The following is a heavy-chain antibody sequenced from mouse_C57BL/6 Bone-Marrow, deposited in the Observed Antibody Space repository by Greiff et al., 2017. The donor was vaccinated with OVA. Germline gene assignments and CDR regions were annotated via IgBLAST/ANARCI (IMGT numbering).Heavy chain of an antibody. J-gene: IGHJ2*01. V-gene: IGHV1-81*01. CDR2: IYPRSGNT. CDR3: ARRALTTVVAGDY. CDR1: GYTFTSYG. Sequence: QVQLKESGAELARPGASMKLSCKASGYTFTSYGISWVKQRTGQGLEWIGEIYPRSGNTYYNEKFKGKATLTADKSSSTAYMELRSLTSEDSAVYFCARRALTTVVAGDYWGQGTTLTVSS. D-gene: IGHD1-1*01.